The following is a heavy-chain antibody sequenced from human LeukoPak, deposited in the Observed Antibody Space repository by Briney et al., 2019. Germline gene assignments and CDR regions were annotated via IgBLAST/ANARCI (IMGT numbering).Heavy chain of an antibody. CDR1: GYSFTDYY. J-gene: IGHJ4*02. D-gene: IGHD1-1*01. V-gene: IGHV1-2*02. Sequence: GASVKVSCKASGYSFTDYYVHWVRQAPGQGLEWMGWIKPDSGATRYAQKFEGRVTMTRDTSINVAYMELSRLTFDDTAVYYCARGLNDVIDYWGQGTLVTVSS. CDR2: IKPDSGAT. CDR3: ARGLNDVIDY.